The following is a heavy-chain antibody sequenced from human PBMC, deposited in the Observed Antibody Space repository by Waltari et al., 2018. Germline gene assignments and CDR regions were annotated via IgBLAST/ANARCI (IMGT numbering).Heavy chain of an antibody. CDR3: ARDPRTYASGEGCFDP. CDR2: MYNSGSA. Sequence: QVQLEESGPGLVKPSGTLSLTCDVSGGSISSDNWWSWVRQPPGKGLEWIGEMYNSGSANYNPSRKSRVTISVDKSKNQFSLKVIPVTAADTAVYYCARDPRTYASGEGCFDPWGQGTLVTVSS. J-gene: IGHJ5*02. V-gene: IGHV4-4*02. D-gene: IGHD3-10*01. CDR1: GGSISSDNW.